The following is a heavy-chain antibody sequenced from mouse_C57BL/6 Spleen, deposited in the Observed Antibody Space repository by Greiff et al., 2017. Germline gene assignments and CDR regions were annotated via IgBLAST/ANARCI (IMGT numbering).Heavy chain of an antibody. CDR1: GYAFSSSW. J-gene: IGHJ2*01. D-gene: IGHD2-1*01. CDR2: IYPGDGDT. Sequence: VQLQQSGPELVKPGASVKISCKASGYAFSSSWMNWVKQRPGKGLEWIGRIYPGDGDTNYNGKFKGKATLTADKSSSTAYMQLSSLTSEDSAVYFCAREYYGNYVGYWGQGTTLTVSA. V-gene: IGHV1-82*01. CDR3: AREYYGNYVGY.